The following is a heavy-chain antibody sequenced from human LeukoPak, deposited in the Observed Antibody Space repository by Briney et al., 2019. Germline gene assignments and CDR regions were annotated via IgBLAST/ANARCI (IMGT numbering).Heavy chain of an antibody. V-gene: IGHV1-2*02. Sequence: ASVKVSCKASGYTFTGYYMHWVRQAPGQGLEWMGWINPNNGGTNYAQKFQGRVTMTRGTSISTAYMELRRLTSDDTAVYYCARGRGTTSSNFDYWGQGTLVTVSS. CDR3: ARGRGTTSSNFDY. CDR2: INPNNGGT. D-gene: IGHD2-2*01. CDR1: GYTFTGYY. J-gene: IGHJ4*02.